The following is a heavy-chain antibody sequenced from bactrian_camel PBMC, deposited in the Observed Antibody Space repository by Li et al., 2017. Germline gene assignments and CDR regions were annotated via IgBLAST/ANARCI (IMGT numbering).Heavy chain of an antibody. V-gene: IGHV3S31*01. J-gene: IGHJ4*01. CDR2: IHAGGGST. Sequence: VQLVESGGGLVQPGGSLTLSCVASGFAFGSYTMNWVRQAPGKEREGVAAIHAGGGSTYYADSVEGRFTISRDNAKNTLYLQMNSPKPEDTAMYYCVADYSGGYYYRTYIYWGQGTQVTVS. CDR1: GFAFGSYT. D-gene: IGHD2*01. CDR3: VADYSGGYYYRTYIY.